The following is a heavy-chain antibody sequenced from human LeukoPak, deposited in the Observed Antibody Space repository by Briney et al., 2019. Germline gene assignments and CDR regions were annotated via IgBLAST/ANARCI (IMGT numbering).Heavy chain of an antibody. D-gene: IGHD3-16*01. V-gene: IGHV3-53*01. Sequence: GGSLRLSCAASGFTVSSNYMSWVRQAPGKGLEWVSVIYSGGSTYYADSVKGRFTISRDNSRNTLYLQMSSLRTADTAVYYCARDVGDEGNYWGQGTLVTVSS. CDR1: GFTVSSNY. J-gene: IGHJ4*02. CDR2: IYSGGST. CDR3: ARDVGDEGNY.